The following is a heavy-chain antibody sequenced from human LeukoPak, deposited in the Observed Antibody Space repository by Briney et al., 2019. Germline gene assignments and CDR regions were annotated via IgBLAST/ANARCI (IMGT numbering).Heavy chain of an antibody. CDR3: ARGARAARLLASSNKNYYFDY. D-gene: IGHD6-6*01. Sequence: SETLSLTCAVYGGSFSGYYWSWIRQPPGKGLEWIGEINHSGSANYNPSLKSRVTISVDTSKNQFSLKLSSVTAADTAVYYCARGARAARLLASSNKNYYFDYWGQGTLVTVSS. CDR2: INHSGSA. J-gene: IGHJ4*02. CDR1: GGSFSGYY. V-gene: IGHV4-34*01.